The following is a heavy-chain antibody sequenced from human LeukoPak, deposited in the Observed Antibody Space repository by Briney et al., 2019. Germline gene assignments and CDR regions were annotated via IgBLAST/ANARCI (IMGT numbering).Heavy chain of an antibody. V-gene: IGHV4-59*01. CDR3: ARVVRGVIQENWFDP. D-gene: IGHD3-10*01. CDR2: IYYSGST. CDR1: GGSISSYY. J-gene: IGHJ5*02. Sequence: SETLSLTCTVSGGSISSYYWSWIRQPPGKGLEWIGYIYYSGSTNYNPSLKSRVTISVDTSKNQFSLKLSSVTAADTAVYCCARVVRGVIQENWFDPWGQRTLVTVSS.